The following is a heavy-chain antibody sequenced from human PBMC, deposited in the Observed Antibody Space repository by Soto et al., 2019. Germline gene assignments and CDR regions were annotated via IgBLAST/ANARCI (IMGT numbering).Heavy chain of an antibody. CDR1: GFTFSSYW. V-gene: IGHV3-74*01. J-gene: IGHJ4*02. Sequence: EVQLVESGGRLVQPGGSLRLSRAASGFTFSSYWIHWVRQAPGKGLVWVSRINTDGSSTDYADSVKGRFTISRDNARNTLYLQMNSLSAEDTAVYYCAKREEDTYGFFHWGQGTLVTVSS. CDR3: AKREEDTYGFFH. D-gene: IGHD5-18*01. CDR2: INTDGSST.